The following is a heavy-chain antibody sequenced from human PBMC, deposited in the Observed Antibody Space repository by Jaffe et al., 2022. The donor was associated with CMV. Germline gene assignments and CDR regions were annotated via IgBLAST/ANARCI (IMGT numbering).Heavy chain of an antibody. CDR3: ARPQYYYDSSGYLNWFDP. CDR2: IYYSGST. D-gene: IGHD3-22*01. V-gene: IGHV4-39*01. CDR1: GGSISSSSYY. Sequence: QLQLQESGPGLVKPSETLSLTCTVSGGSISSSSYYWGWIRQPPGKGLEWIGSIYYSGSTYYNPSLKSRVTISVDTSKNQFSLKLSSVTAADTAVYYCARPQYYYDSSGYLNWFDPWGQGTLVTVSS. J-gene: IGHJ5*02.